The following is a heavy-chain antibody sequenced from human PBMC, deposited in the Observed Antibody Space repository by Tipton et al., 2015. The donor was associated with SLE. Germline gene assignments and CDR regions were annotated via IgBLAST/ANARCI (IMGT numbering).Heavy chain of an antibody. V-gene: IGHV4-61*01. J-gene: IGHJ3*02. Sequence: TLSLTCTVSGGSVSSCCYYWSWIRQPPGKGLEWIGYIHYSGSANYNPSLKSRVTISVDTSKNQISLKLSSVTAADTAVYSCARGEDPDPFDSWGRGTMVTVSS. CDR1: GGSVSSCCYY. CDR2: IHYSGSA. CDR3: ARGEDPDPFDS.